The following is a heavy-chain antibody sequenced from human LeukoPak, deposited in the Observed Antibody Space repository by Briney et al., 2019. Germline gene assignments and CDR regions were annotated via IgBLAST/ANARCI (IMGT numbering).Heavy chain of an antibody. V-gene: IGHV3-48*04. Sequence: GGSLRLSCAASGFTFSSYSMNWVRQAPGKGLEWVSYISSSGTNIYYADSVKGRFTISRDNTNNSLYLQMNSLRADDTAVYYCTRSLGGSDYWGQGTLVTVSS. D-gene: IGHD3-16*01. CDR1: GFTFSSYS. CDR2: ISSSGTNI. CDR3: TRSLGGSDY. J-gene: IGHJ4*02.